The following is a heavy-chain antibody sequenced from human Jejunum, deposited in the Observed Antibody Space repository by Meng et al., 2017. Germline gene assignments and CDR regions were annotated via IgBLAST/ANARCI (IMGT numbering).Heavy chain of an antibody. CDR3: ATGTLLDMIVVVSITGADY. CDR2: ISVGSTYI. J-gene: IGHJ4*02. V-gene: IGHV3-21*01. Sequence: GSLKISCAASGFTFSSHSMNWVRQAPGKGLEWVSSISVGSTYIYYADSVKGRFTISRDNAKNSVYLQMNSLRAEDTAVYYCATGTLLDMIVVVSITGADYCGQGTLVTVSS. CDR1: GFTFSSHS. D-gene: IGHD3-22*01.